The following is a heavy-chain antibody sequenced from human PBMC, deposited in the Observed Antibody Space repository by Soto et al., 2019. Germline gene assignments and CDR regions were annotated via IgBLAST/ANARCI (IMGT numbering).Heavy chain of an antibody. CDR3: ASGGSYRNDAFDI. V-gene: IGHV4-39*01. J-gene: IGHJ3*02. CDR1: GGSISSSSYY. CDR2: IYYSGST. Sequence: SETLSLTCTVSGGSISSSSYYWGWIRQPPGKGLEWIGSIYYSGSTYYNPSLKSRVTISVDTSKNQFSLKLSSVTAADTAVYYCASGGSYRNDAFDIWGQGTMVTVSS. D-gene: IGHD2-15*01.